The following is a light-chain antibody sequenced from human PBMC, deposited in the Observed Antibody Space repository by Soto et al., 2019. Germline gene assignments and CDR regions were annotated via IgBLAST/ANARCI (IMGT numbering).Light chain of an antibody. CDR3: NSYTSSSTLV. CDR2: EVS. V-gene: IGLV2-14*01. J-gene: IGLJ2*01. CDR1: SSDVGGYNY. Sequence: QSALTQPASVSRSPGQSITISCTGTSSDVGGYNYVSWYQHHPGKAPKLMIYEVSDRPSGVSNRFSGSKSGNTASLTISGLQAEDEADYYCNSYTSSSTLVFGGGTKVTVL.